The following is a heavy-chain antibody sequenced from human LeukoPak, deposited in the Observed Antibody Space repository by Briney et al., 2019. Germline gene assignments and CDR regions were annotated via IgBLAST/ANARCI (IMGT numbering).Heavy chain of an antibody. CDR3: ARPTAGYSSSWYVSYFDY. J-gene: IGHJ4*02. V-gene: IGHV3-30*04. CDR1: GFRFEDYA. CDR2: ISYDGSNK. Sequence: GGSLRLSCVASGFRFEDYAMHWVRQVPGKGLEWVAVISYDGSNKYYADSVKGRFTISRDNSKNTLYLQMNSLRAEDTAVYYCARPTAGYSSSWYVSYFDYWGQGTLVTVSS. D-gene: IGHD6-13*01.